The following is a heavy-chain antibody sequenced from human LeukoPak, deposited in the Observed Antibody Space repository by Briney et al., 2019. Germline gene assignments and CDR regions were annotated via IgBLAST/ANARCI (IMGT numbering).Heavy chain of an antibody. Sequence: ASVKVSCKASGYTFTSYDINWVRQATGQGLEWMGWMNPNSGNTGYAQKFQGRVTITADESTSTAYMELSSLRSEDTAVYYCARDRGGQYCSSTSCYYNWFDPWGQGTLVTVSS. CDR2: MNPNSGNT. CDR1: GYTFTSYD. V-gene: IGHV1-8*01. CDR3: ARDRGGQYCSSTSCYYNWFDP. D-gene: IGHD2-2*01. J-gene: IGHJ5*02.